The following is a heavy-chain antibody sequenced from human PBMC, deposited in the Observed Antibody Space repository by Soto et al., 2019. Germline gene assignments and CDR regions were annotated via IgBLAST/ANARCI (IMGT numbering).Heavy chain of an antibody. D-gene: IGHD4-17*01. CDR3: AIGIKYGDYSRWFDP. J-gene: IGHJ5*02. Sequence: ASVKVSCKASGYTFTSYAMHWVRQSPGQRLEWMGWINAGIGDTEYSEKFQGRVTITRDTSASTAYMELSSLRSEDTAVYYCAIGIKYGDYSRWFDPWGRGTLVTVSS. CDR1: GYTFTSYA. CDR2: INAGIGDT. V-gene: IGHV1-3*01.